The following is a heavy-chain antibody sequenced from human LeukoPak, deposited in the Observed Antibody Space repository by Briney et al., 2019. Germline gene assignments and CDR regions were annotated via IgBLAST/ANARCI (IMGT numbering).Heavy chain of an antibody. D-gene: IGHD6-13*01. J-gene: IGHJ6*02. Sequence: ETLSLTCTVSGGSISSSSHYWGWIRQPPGKGLEWIGSIYYSGSTYYNPSLKSRVTISVDTSKNQFSLKLSSVTAADTAVYYCATTTYGGIAAAGSWFQNIYYYYGMDVWGQGTTVTVSS. CDR2: IYYSGST. V-gene: IGHV4-39*01. CDR3: ATTTYGGIAAAGSWFQNIYYYYGMDV. CDR1: GGSISSSSHY.